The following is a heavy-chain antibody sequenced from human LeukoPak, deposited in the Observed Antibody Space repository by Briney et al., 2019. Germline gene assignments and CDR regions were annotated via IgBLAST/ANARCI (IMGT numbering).Heavy chain of an antibody. V-gene: IGHV5-51*01. D-gene: IGHD3-22*01. Sequence: AESLQFLSKGSGYSFTSYWIGWVREMPGKGLEWMGVIHPGDSDTRYSPSFQGQVTVSADKCISTAYLQWSSLKASDTAIYYCVRGQAYYYASSGFPDYWGQGTLITVSS. CDR2: IHPGDSDT. J-gene: IGHJ4*02. CDR1: GYSFTSYW. CDR3: VRGQAYYYASSGFPDY.